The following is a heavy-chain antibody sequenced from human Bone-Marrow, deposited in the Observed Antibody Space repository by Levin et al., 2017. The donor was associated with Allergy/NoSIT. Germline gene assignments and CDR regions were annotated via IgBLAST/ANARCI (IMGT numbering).Heavy chain of an antibody. V-gene: IGHV3-30*18. J-gene: IGHJ5*02. Sequence: PGGSLRLSCAASGFSFRSYGMHWVRQAPGKGLEWVGLISYDGDFIFYGGSVKGRFTISRDNSNNTLFLQMVSLRAEDTAIYYCAKSPTLTGYYEWFDPWGQGTLVTVSS. CDR3: AKSPTLTGYYEWFDP. CDR2: ISYDGDFI. CDR1: GFSFRSYG. D-gene: IGHD3-9*01.